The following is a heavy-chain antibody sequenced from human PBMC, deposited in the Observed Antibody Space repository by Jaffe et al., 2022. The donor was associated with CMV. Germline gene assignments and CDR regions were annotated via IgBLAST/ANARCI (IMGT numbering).Heavy chain of an antibody. V-gene: IGHV4-59*01. Sequence: QVQLQESGPGLVKPSETLSLTCTVSGGSISSYYWSWIRQPPGKGLEWIGYIYYSGSTNYNPSLKSRVTISVDTSKNQFSLKLSSVTAADTAVYYCASSPRLYDFWSGYRHDAFDIWGQGTMVTVSS. CDR2: IYYSGST. J-gene: IGHJ3*02. CDR3: ASSPRLYDFWSGYRHDAFDI. D-gene: IGHD3-3*01. CDR1: GGSISSYY.